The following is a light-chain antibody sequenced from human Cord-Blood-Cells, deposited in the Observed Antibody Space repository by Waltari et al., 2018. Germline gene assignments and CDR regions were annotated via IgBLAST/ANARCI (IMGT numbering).Light chain of an antibody. Sequence: QSALTQPRSVSGSPGQSVTISCTGTSSDVGGYNYVSWYQQHPGKAPKLMIYDVSKRPSGVPYCFSGSKSGNTASLPISGLQADDEADYYCCSYAGSYTFDFGTGTKVTVL. CDR1: SSDVGGYNY. V-gene: IGLV2-11*01. CDR2: DVS. J-gene: IGLJ1*01. CDR3: CSYAGSYTFD.